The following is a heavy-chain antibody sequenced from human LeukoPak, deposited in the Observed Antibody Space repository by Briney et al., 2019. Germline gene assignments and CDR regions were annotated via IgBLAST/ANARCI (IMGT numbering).Heavy chain of an antibody. CDR1: GFTFSTYS. V-gene: IGHV3-48*04. CDR2: ISSSSSII. Sequence: GGSQRLSCAASGFTFSTYSMNWVRQAPGKGLEWVSYISSSSSIINYAESVRGRFTISRDNAKNLLYLQMNSLRAEDTAVYYCARGLPVYSSFWYEGSWGQGTLVTVSS. CDR3: ARGLPVYSSFWYEGS. D-gene: IGHD6-13*01. J-gene: IGHJ4*02.